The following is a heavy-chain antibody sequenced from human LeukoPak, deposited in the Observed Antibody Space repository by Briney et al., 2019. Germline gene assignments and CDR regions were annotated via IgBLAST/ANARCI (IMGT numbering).Heavy chain of an antibody. CDR2: ISAYNGNT. CDR1: GYTFTSYD. CDR3: ARENYYDSSGHGGDY. Sequence: GASVKVSCKASGYTFTSYDINWVRQATGQGLEWMGWISAYNGNTNYAQKLQGRVTMTTDTSTSTAYMELRSLRSDDTAVYYCARENYYDSSGHGGDYWGQGTLVTVSS. J-gene: IGHJ4*02. V-gene: IGHV1-18*01. D-gene: IGHD3-22*01.